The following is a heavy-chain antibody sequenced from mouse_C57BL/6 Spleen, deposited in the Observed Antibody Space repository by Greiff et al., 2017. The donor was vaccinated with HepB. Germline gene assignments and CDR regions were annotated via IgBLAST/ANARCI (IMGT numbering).Heavy chain of an antibody. Sequence: EVKLEESGPGLVKPSQSLSLTCSVTGYSITSGYYWNWIRQFPGNKLEWMGYISYDGSNNYNPSLKNRISITRDTSKNQFFLKLNSVTTEDTATYYCAREGVLRYLDYWGQGTTLTVSS. CDR3: AREGVLRYLDY. J-gene: IGHJ2*01. V-gene: IGHV3-6*01. CDR2: ISYDGSN. CDR1: GYSITSGYY. D-gene: IGHD1-1*01.